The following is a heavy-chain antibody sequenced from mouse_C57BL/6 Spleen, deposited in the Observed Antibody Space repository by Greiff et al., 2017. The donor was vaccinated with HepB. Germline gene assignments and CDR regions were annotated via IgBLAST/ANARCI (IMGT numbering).Heavy chain of an antibody. J-gene: IGHJ3*01. CDR3: ARDDYDAWFAY. D-gene: IGHD2-4*01. CDR1: GYAFSSSW. CDR2: IYPGDGDT. Sequence: VQLKESGPELVKPGASVKISCKASGYAFSSSWMNWVKQRPGKGLEWIGRIYPGDGDTNYNGKFKGKATLTADKSSSTAYMQLSSLTSEDSAVYFCARDDYDAWFAYWGQGTLVTVSA. V-gene: IGHV1-82*01.